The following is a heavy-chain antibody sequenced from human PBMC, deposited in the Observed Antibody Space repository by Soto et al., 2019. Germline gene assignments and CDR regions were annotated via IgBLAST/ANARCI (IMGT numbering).Heavy chain of an antibody. CDR2: IYYSGST. J-gene: IGHJ6*02. V-gene: IGHV4-31*03. CDR3: ARDETGTYGMDV. D-gene: IGHD3-9*01. CDR1: GGSISSGGYY. Sequence: PSETLSLTCTVSGGSISSGGYYWSWIRQHPGKGLEWIGYIYYSGSTYYNPSLKSRVTISVDTSKNQFSLKLSSVTAADTAVYYCARDETGTYGMDVWGQGTTVTVSS.